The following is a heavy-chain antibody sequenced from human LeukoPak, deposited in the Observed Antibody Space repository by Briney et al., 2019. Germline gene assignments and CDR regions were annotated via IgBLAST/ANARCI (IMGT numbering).Heavy chain of an antibody. D-gene: IGHD4-17*01. V-gene: IGHV5-51*01. J-gene: IGHJ4*02. CDR2: IYPGDSDT. Sequence: GESLQISFKVSGYSFTTNWIGWVRPMPGKGLEWMGIIYPGDSDTRYSPAFQGQVTISAEKSISPAYLHWSSLKASDTAMYYCVRRTVSTSGVGYYFEYWGQGTLVTVSS. CDR3: VRRTVSTSGVGYYFEY. CDR1: GYSFTTNW.